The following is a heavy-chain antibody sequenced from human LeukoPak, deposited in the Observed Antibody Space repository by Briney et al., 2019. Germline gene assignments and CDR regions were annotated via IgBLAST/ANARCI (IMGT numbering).Heavy chain of an antibody. V-gene: IGHV4-34*01. J-gene: IGHJ4*02. CDR3: ARGDIVVVTAIPSHYFDY. Sequence: SETLSLTCAVYGGSFSGYYWSWIRQPPGKGLEWIGEINHSGSTNYNPSPKSRVTISVDTSKNQFSLKLTSVTAADTAVYYCARGDIVVVTAIPSHYFDYWGQGTLVTVSS. CDR2: INHSGST. D-gene: IGHD2-21*02. CDR1: GGSFSGYY.